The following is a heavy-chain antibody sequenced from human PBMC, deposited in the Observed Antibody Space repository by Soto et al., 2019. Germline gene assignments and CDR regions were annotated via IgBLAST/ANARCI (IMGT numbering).Heavy chain of an antibody. Sequence: QVQLQESGPGLVKPSETLSLTCTVSGASLTIGNHYWSWIRQPPGKGLEWIGYISYNAYTNHNPSLKSRVTISADMSKNQFSLSLSSVTAADTAVYYCARVRYFAPDPWGQGTLVTVSS. V-gene: IGHV4-61*01. J-gene: IGHJ5*02. D-gene: IGHD3-9*01. CDR1: GASLTIGNHY. CDR3: ARVRYFAPDP. CDR2: ISYNAYT.